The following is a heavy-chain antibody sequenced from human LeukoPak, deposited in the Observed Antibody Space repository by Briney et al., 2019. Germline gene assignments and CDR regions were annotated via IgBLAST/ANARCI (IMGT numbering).Heavy chain of an antibody. V-gene: IGHV3-23*01. J-gene: IGHJ4*02. D-gene: IGHD2-21*02. CDR2: ISGSGGYI. CDR1: GFTFSSYA. CDR3: AKDKTPYCGGDCYLDY. Sequence: GGSLRLSCAASGFTFSSYAMSWVRQAPGKGLERVSAISGSGGYIYYADSVKSRFTISRDNSKNTLYLQMNSLRAEDTAVYYCAKDKTPYCGGDCYLDYWGQGTLVTVSS.